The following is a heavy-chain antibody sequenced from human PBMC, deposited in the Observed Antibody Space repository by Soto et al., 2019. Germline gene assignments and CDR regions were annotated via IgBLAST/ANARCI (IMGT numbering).Heavy chain of an antibody. CDR2: INAGIGHT. CDR3: ARRDTGGFLRYFDN. V-gene: IGHV1-3*01. D-gene: IGHD2-8*02. CDR1: GYTVTSYT. Sequence: GASVKVSCKASGYTVTSYTMHWVRQAPGQRLEWMGWINAGIGHTKYSQKFQDRVTITRDTSASTAYMELNSLRSEDTALYFCARRDTGGFLRYFDNWGQGTLVTVSS. J-gene: IGHJ4*02.